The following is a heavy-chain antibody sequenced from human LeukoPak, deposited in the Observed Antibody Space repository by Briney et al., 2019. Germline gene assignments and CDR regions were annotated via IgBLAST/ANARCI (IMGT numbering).Heavy chain of an antibody. D-gene: IGHD3-10*02. V-gene: IGHV3-21*01. J-gene: IGHJ4*02. CDR3: ARGTMFPYYFDY. CDR1: GFTFNNYA. Sequence: GGSLRLSCSASGFTFNNYAMSWVRQAPGKGLEWVSFISSSSSYIYYADSVKGRFTISRDNAKNSLYLQMNSLRAEDTAVYYCARGTMFPYYFDYWGQGSLVTVSS. CDR2: ISSSSSYI.